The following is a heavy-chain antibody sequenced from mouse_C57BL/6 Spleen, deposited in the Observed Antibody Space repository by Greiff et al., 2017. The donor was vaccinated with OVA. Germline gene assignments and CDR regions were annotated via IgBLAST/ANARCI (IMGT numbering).Heavy chain of an antibody. CDR2: IRNKANGYTT. CDR1: GFTFTDYY. V-gene: IGHV7-3*01. D-gene: IGHD2-12*01. CDR3: ARYDDGSLAY. J-gene: IGHJ3*01. Sequence: EVKVVESGGGLVQPGGSLSLSCAASGFTFTDYYMSWVRQPPGKALEWLGFIRNKANGYTTEYSASVKGRFTISRDNSQSILYLQMNALRAEDSATYYCARYDDGSLAYWGQGTLVTVSA.